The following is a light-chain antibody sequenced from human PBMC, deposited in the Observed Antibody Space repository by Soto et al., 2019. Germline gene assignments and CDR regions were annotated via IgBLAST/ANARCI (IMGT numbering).Light chain of an antibody. CDR1: QTISSW. J-gene: IGKJ1*01. Sequence: DIQMTQSPSTLSGSVGDRVTIACRASQTISSWLAWYQQKPGKAPKLLIYKASTLKRGGPSRFSGSGSGTEFTLTISSLQPDDFATYYCQHYNSDSEAFGQGTKVDIK. V-gene: IGKV1-5*03. CDR2: KAS. CDR3: QHYNSDSEA.